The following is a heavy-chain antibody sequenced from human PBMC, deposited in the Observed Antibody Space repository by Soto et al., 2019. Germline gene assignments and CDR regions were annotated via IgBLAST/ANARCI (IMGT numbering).Heavy chain of an antibody. CDR1: GGTFSSYA. CDR2: IIPIFGTA. CDR3: ARYTFYYGSGSYYDYYGMDV. V-gene: IGHV1-69*13. J-gene: IGHJ6*02. Sequence: ASVKVSCKASGGTFSSYAISWVRQAPGQGLEWLGGIIPIFGTANYAQKFQGRVTITADESTSTAYMELSSLRSEDTAVYYCARYTFYYGSGSYYDYYGMDVWGQGTTVTVSS. D-gene: IGHD3-10*01.